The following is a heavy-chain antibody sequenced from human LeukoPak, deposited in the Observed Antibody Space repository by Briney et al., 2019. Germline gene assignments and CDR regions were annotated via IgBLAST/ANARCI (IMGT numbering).Heavy chain of an antibody. Sequence: GASVKVSCKASGYTFTSYGISGVRQAPGQGLEWMGWISAYNGNTNYAQKLQGRVTMTRDTSTSTVYMELSSLRSEDTAVYYCARGAGPTRGGSPWYFDLWGRGTLVTVSS. D-gene: IGHD1-26*01. CDR1: GYTFTSYG. CDR3: ARGAGPTRGGSPWYFDL. V-gene: IGHV1-18*01. J-gene: IGHJ2*01. CDR2: ISAYNGNT.